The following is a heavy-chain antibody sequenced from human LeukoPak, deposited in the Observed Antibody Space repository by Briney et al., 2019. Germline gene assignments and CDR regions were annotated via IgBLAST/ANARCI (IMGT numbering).Heavy chain of an antibody. D-gene: IGHD4-23*01. CDR1: GGSISTYY. CDR3: ARSAYGGNSAGWFDP. Sequence: SETLSLTCTVSGGSISTYYWSWIRQPAGKGLEWIGRIYTSGSTNYNPSLKSRVTMSVDTSKNQFSLKLSSVTAADTAVYFCARSAYGGNSAGWFDPWGQGTLVTVSS. V-gene: IGHV4-4*07. J-gene: IGHJ5*02. CDR2: IYTSGST.